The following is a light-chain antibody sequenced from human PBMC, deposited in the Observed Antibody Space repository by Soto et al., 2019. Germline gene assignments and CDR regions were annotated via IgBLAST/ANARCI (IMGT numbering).Light chain of an antibody. V-gene: IGKV3-15*01. CDR2: GAS. CDR1: QSVSSS. CDR3: QQYNKWPPFT. Sequence: EIVMTQSPATLSVSPGERATLSCRASQSVSSSLAWYQQKPGQAPRLLIYGASTRATGIPARFSGSGSGTEFTLTISSLRSEDFAVYYCQQYNKWPPFTFGQGTRLEIK. J-gene: IGKJ5*01.